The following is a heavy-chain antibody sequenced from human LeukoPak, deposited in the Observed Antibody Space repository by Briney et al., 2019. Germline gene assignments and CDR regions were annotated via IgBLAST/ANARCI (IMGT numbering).Heavy chain of an antibody. J-gene: IGHJ4*02. CDR3: ARNPWGSGSDY. Sequence: PSETLSLTCTVSGGSISSSSYYWGWIRQPPGKGLEWIGSIYYSGRTYYNASLKSRVTISADMSKNQFSLKLSSVTAADTAVYYCARNPWGSGSDYWGQGTLVTVSS. CDR2: IYYSGRT. D-gene: IGHD6-19*01. CDR1: GGSISSSSYY. V-gene: IGHV4-39*01.